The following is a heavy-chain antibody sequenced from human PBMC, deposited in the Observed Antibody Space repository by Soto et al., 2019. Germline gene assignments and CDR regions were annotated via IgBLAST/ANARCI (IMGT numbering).Heavy chain of an antibody. CDR1: GYTFTSYG. Sequence: ASVKVSCKAPGYTFTSYGISWVRQAPGQGLEWMGWISAYNGNTNYAQKLQGRVAMTTDTSTSTAYMELRSLRSDDTAVYYCARVGVATILRYNWFDPWGQGTLVTVSS. CDR3: ARVGVATILRYNWFDP. V-gene: IGHV1-18*01. J-gene: IGHJ5*02. D-gene: IGHD5-12*01. CDR2: ISAYNGNT.